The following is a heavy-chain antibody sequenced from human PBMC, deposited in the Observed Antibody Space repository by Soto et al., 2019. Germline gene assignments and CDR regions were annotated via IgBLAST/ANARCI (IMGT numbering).Heavy chain of an antibody. CDR3: ARDPPMNTVTATNEFDY. CDR1: GGTFSSDA. V-gene: IGHV1-69*12. Sequence: QVQLVQSGAEVKKPGSSVKVSCKASGGTFSSDAISWVRQAPGQGLEWMGGIIPIFGTANYAQKFQGRVTITADESTSTAYMELSSLRSDDTAVYYCARDPPMNTVTATNEFDYWGQGTLVTVSS. CDR2: IIPIFGTA. D-gene: IGHD4-17*01. J-gene: IGHJ4*02.